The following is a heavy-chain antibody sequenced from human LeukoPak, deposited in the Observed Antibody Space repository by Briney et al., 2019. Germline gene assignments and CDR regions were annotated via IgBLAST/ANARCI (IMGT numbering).Heavy chain of an antibody. D-gene: IGHD3-22*01. V-gene: IGHV3-66*01. CDR2: IYSGGST. CDR3: ARDRGNYYDSSGYQGYFDY. CDR1: GFTFSSNY. Sequence: GGSLRLSCAASGFTFSSNYMSWVRQAPGKGLEWVSVIYSGGSTYYADSVKGRFTISRDNSKNTLYLQMNSLRAEDTAVYYCARDRGNYYDSSGYQGYFDYWGQGTLVTVSS. J-gene: IGHJ4*02.